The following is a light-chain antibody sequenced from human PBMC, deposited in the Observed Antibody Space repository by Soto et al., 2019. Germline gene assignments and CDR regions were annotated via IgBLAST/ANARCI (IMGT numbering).Light chain of an antibody. CDR3: PQYGDSART. Sequence: EIVLTQSPGTLSLSPGERATLSCRASQSVSSTYLAWYQHKPGQAPRLLIYAASSRATCIPDRFSGSGSGTDFTLTIRSLEPEDFAVYDCPQYGDSARTFGQGTKVEIK. V-gene: IGKV3-20*01. CDR1: QSVSSTY. CDR2: AAS. J-gene: IGKJ1*01.